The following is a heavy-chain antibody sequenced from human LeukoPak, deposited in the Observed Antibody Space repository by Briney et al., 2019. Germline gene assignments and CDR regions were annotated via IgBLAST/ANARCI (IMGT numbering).Heavy chain of an antibody. CDR1: GYTFTSYG. V-gene: IGHV1-18*01. J-gene: IGHJ4*02. CDR2: ISAYNGNT. CDR3: ARFTVTTTKRNYFDY. Sequence: ASVKFSCKASGYTFTSYGISWARQAPGQGLEWMGWISAYNGNTNYAQKLQGRVTMTTDTSTSTAYMELRSLRSDDTAVYYCARFTVTTTKRNYFDYWGQGTMVTVSS. D-gene: IGHD4-17*01.